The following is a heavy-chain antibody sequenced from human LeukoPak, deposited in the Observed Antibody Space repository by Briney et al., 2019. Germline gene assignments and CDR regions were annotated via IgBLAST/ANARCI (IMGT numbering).Heavy chain of an antibody. CDR1: GFTVSSNY. CDR2: IYSGGST. D-gene: IGHD2-21*02. V-gene: IGHV3-53*01. Sequence: PGGSLRLSCAASGFTVSSNYMSWVRQAPGKGLEWVSVIYSGGSTYYADSVKGRFTISRDNSKNTLYLQMNSPRAEDTAVYYCARGDVAAYFDYWGQGTLVTVSS. J-gene: IGHJ4*02. CDR3: ARGDVAAYFDY.